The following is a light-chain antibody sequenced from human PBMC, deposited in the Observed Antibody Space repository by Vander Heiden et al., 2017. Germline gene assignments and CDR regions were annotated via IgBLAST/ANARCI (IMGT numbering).Light chain of an antibody. CDR1: QSVSSNY. CDR3: QQYSRSTIT. J-gene: IGKJ5*01. V-gene: IGKV3-20*01. CDR2: GAS. Sequence: EIVLMQSPGTLSLSPGERATLSCRASQSVSSNYLAWYQHRPGQAPRLLIYGASSSASGIPDRFSGSGSGTDFTLTISRLEPEDFAVYYCQQYSRSTITFGQGTRLEMK.